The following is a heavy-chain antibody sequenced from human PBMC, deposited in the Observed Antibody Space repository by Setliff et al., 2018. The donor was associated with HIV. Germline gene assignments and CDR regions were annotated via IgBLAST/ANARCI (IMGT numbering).Heavy chain of an antibody. CDR3: ARAGGFCNAATCLRGYDAFDI. V-gene: IGHV1-18*01. CDR2: ISAYNGNT. Sequence: ASVKVSCKASGYTFTNYGISWVRQAPGQGLEWMGWISAYNGNTNYAQKLQDRVTMTTDTSTSTAYMELRSLRSDDTAVYYCARAGGFCNAATCLRGYDAFDIWGQGTTVTVS. D-gene: IGHD2-15*01. J-gene: IGHJ3*02. CDR1: GYTFTNYG.